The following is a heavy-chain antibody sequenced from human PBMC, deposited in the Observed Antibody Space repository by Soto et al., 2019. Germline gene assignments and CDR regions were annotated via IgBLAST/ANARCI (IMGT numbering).Heavy chain of an antibody. J-gene: IGHJ5*02. CDR2: IFYTGTT. CDR3: ARLVVVAPVANA. V-gene: IGHV4-39*02. D-gene: IGHD2-2*01. CDR1: GGSLSYNSYY. Sequence: SETLSFTCSVSGGSLSYNSYYWGWIRQPPGKGLEWVGGIFYTGTTYYSPSLKDRVTISVDTSKNSFSLNLTSVTAADTAVYCCARLVVVAPVANAWGQGTLVTVSS.